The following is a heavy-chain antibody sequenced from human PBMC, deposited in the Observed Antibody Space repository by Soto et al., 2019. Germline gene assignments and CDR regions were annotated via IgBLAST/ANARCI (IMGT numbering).Heavy chain of an antibody. V-gene: IGHV3-30*03. CDR2: ISYDGGNK. Sequence: QVQLVESGGGVVQPGRSLRLSCAASGFTFSSYGMHWVRQAPGKGLERVAVISYDGGNKYYADSVKGRFTNSRDNSKNTLYLQMNSVRAEDTAVYYCARAGGLLLDYWGQGTLVTVSS. CDR1: GFTFSSYG. D-gene: IGHD2-15*01. J-gene: IGHJ4*02. CDR3: ARAGGLLLDY.